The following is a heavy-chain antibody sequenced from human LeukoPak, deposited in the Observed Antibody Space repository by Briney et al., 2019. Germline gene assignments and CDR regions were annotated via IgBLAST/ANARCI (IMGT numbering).Heavy chain of an antibody. J-gene: IGHJ4*02. V-gene: IGHV3-21*01. Sequence: GGSLRLSCAASGFTFSSYSMNWVRQAPGKGLEWVSSISSSSGYIYYADSVKGRFTISRDNAKNSLYLQMNSLRAEDTAVYYCARDTAYYYDSSGYRNDYWGQGTLVTVSS. CDR2: ISSSSGYI. D-gene: IGHD3-22*01. CDR3: ARDTAYYYDSSGYRNDY. CDR1: GFTFSSYS.